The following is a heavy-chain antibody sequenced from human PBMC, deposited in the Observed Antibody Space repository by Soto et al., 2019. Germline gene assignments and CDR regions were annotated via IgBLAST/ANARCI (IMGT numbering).Heavy chain of an antibody. CDR3: GGVRCAMGGGVDY. Sequence: QVQLVQSGAEVKKPGSSVKVSCKASGGTFSSYAISWVRQAPGQGLEWMGGINPIFGTANYAQKFQGRVPITADESNSQTYKELGSLRSEDTGVYYGGGVRCAMGGGVDYWGQGTLVTVSS. J-gene: IGHJ4*02. V-gene: IGHV1-69*01. CDR1: GGTFSSYA. CDR2: INPIFGTA. D-gene: IGHD2-2*01.